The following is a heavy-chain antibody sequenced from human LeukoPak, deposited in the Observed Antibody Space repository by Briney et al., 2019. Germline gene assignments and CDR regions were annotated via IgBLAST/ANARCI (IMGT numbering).Heavy chain of an antibody. D-gene: IGHD5-12*01. J-gene: IGHJ4*02. V-gene: IGHV1-69*13. CDR2: IIPIFGTA. Sequence: SVKVSCKASGGTFSSYAISWVRQAPGQGLAWMGGIIPIFGTANYAQKFQGRVTITADESTSTAYMELSSLRSEDTAVYYCARVYKYSGYDYGGPFDYWGQGTLVTVSS. CDR1: GGTFSSYA. CDR3: ARVYKYSGYDYGGPFDY.